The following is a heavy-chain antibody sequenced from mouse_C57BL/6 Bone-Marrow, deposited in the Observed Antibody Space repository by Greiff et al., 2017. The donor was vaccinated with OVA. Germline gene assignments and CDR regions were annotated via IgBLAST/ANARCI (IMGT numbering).Heavy chain of an antibody. CDR1: GYAFSSYW. CDR3: ARESYYGNYGDY. J-gene: IGHJ2*01. CDR2: IYPGDGDT. Sequence: VHLVESGAELVKPGASVKISCKASGYAFSSYWMNWVKQRPGKGLEWIGQIYPGDGDTNYNGKFKGKATLTADKSSSTAYMQLSSLTSEDSAVYFCARESYYGNYGDYWGQGTTLTVSS. D-gene: IGHD2-10*01. V-gene: IGHV1-80*01.